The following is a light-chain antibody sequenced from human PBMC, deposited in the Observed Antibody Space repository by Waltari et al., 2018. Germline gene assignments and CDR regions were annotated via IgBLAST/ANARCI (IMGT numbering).Light chain of an antibody. J-gene: IGKJ2*01. CDR3: QQYNESPYT. V-gene: IGKV1-5*03. CDR2: KAS. CDR1: QSISTW. Sequence: DIQMTQSPSTLSVSVGDRVTITCRASQSISTWLAWYQQIPGEAPKLLIYKASSLESGVPSRFSGSGSGTEFTLTISSLRPDDFATYYCQQYNESPYTFGQGTKLEIK.